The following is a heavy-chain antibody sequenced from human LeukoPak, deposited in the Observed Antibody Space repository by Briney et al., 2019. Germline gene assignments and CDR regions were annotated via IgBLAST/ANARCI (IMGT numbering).Heavy chain of an antibody. V-gene: IGHV3-30*02. CDR2: IRYDGSNK. CDR3: ARARKSGGITMIRGVKDRDWFDP. J-gene: IGHJ5*02. D-gene: IGHD3-10*01. CDR1: GFTFSNYG. Sequence: GGSLRLSCAASGFTFSNYGMQWVRQSPGKGLEWVAFIRYDGSNKSYAVSVKGRFTISRDNSKNTLYLQMNSLRAEDTSVYYCARARKSGGITMIRGVKDRDWFDPWGQGTLVTVSS.